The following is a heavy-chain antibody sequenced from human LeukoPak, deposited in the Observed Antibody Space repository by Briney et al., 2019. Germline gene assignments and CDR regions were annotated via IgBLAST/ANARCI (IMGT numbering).Heavy chain of an antibody. CDR1: GFAFNDYW. V-gene: IGHV3-7*01. D-gene: IGHD1-26*01. CDR3: ARAVFSGSYYYYSYMDV. CDR2: IKEDGSEK. Sequence: GGSLRLSCAASGFAFNDYWMSWVRQAPGKGLEWVANIKEDGSEKYYVDSVKGRFTISRDNAKNSLYLQMNSLRAEDTAVFYCARAVFSGSYYYYSYMDVWGKGTTVTVFS. J-gene: IGHJ6*03.